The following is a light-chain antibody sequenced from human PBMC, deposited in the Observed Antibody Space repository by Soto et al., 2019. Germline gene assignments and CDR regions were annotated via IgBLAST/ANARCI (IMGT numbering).Light chain of an antibody. J-gene: IGKJ1*01. V-gene: IGKV3-20*01. Sequence: EIVLTQSPGTLSLSPGERATLSCRASQSVSSSYLAFYQQKPGQAPRLLIYGASSRATGIPDRFSGSGSGTDFTLTISRLEPEDFAVYYCQQYSIWRTFGQGTKVDIK. CDR2: GAS. CDR3: QQYSIWRT. CDR1: QSVSSSY.